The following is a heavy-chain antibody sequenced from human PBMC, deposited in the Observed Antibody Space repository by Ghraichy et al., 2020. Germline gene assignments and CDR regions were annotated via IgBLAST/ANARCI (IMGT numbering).Heavy chain of an antibody. CDR3: AKSVESTSFYYYGMDV. Sequence: GGSLRLSCAASGFTFNTYAMHWVRQAPGKGLEWVTIISYDGSNKYYADSVKGRFTISRDNSKNTLYLQMNSLRAEDTALYYCAKSVESTSFYYYGMDVWGQGTTVTVSS. CDR1: GFTFNTYA. CDR2: ISYDGSNK. D-gene: IGHD1-1*01. V-gene: IGHV3-30-3*01. J-gene: IGHJ6*02.